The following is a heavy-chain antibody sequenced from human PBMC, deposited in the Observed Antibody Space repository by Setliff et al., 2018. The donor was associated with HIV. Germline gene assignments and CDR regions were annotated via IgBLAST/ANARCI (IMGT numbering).Heavy chain of an antibody. CDR2: IYGSSGST. Sequence: ETLSLSCAASGFTFSNYAMSWVRQAPGKGLEWVSAIYGSSGSTNYADSVKGRFTISRDNSKNMLYLQMNSLRAEDTALYYCARGGGVYNWFDPWGQGTLVTVSS. D-gene: IGHD3-10*01. CDR3: ARGGGVYNWFDP. J-gene: IGHJ5*02. V-gene: IGHV3-23*01. CDR1: GFTFSNYA.